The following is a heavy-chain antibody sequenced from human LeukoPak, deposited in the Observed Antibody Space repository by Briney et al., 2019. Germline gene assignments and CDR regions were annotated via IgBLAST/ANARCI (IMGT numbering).Heavy chain of an antibody. Sequence: ASVKVSCKASGYTFTDYYMHWVRQAPGQGLEWIGWIDPNSGGTKYAQRFQGRATMTRDTSITTAYMELSRLRSDDTAVYYCARGGPSPTTVTSNWYFDLWGRGTLVTVSS. V-gene: IGHV1-2*02. CDR2: IDPNSGGT. D-gene: IGHD4-11*01. J-gene: IGHJ2*01. CDR3: ARGGPSPTTVTSNWYFDL. CDR1: GYTFTDYY.